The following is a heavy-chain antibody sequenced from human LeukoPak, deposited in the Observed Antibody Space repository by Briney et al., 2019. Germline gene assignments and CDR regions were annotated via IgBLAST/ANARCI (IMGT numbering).Heavy chain of an antibody. CDR3: AREGRGYYGDFDY. D-gene: IGHD3-3*01. J-gene: IGHJ4*01. CDR2: IRYEGSTI. CDR1: GFAFSDFD. V-gene: IGHV3-11*01. Sequence: GGSLRLSCSASGFAFSDFDMNWIRQAPGKGLEWLSYIRYEGSTIYDAASVRGRFTISRGNSKNSLFLQMNSLRVEDTAVYYCAREGRGYYGDFDYWGHGTLVTVSS.